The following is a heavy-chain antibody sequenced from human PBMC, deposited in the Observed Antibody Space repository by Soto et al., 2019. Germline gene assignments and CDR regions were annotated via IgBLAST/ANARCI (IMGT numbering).Heavy chain of an antibody. Sequence: PSETLSLTCAVSGSSVNNNYWWGWIRQPPGKGLEWIGYMYYSGTTYYNPSLKSRVTMSVDTSKNQFSLKVTSMTAVDTAVYYCANFLGHDFWSGYTTIDSWGRGTLVTVSS. D-gene: IGHD3-3*01. CDR2: MYYSGTT. CDR3: ANFLGHDFWSGYTTIDS. V-gene: IGHV4-28*01. J-gene: IGHJ4*02. CDR1: GSSVNNNYW.